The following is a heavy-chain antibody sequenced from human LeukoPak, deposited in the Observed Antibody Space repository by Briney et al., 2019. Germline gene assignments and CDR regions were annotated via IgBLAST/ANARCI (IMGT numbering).Heavy chain of an antibody. CDR2: INWNGGST. CDR1: GFTFDDYG. D-gene: IGHD4-17*01. CDR3: ARGNYGDGGPIYYYYYYYMDV. V-gene: IGHV3-20*04. Sequence: GGSLRLSCAASGFTFDDYGMSWVRQAPGKGMEWVSGINWNGGSTGYADSVKGRFTISRDNAKNSLYLQMNSLRAEDTALYYCARGNYGDGGPIYYYYYYYMDVWGKGTTVTVSS. J-gene: IGHJ6*03.